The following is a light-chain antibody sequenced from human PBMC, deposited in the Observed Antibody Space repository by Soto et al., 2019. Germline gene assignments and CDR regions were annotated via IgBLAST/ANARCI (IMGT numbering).Light chain of an antibody. CDR2: DVS. Sequence: SVLTQPASVSGSRGQSITISCTGTSSDVGAYNFVSWYQQHPGKLPKLMIFDVSRRPSGVSDRFSGSKSGNTASLTISGLQAEDEGDYYCSSYTSSSTHVFGSGTKLTVL. J-gene: IGLJ1*01. CDR3: SSYTSSSTHV. CDR1: SSDVGAYNF. V-gene: IGLV2-14*03.